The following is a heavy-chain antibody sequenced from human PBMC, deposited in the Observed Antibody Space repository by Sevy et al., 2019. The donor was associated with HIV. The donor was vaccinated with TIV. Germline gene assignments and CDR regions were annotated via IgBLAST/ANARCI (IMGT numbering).Heavy chain of an antibody. J-gene: IGHJ3*02. D-gene: IGHD3-22*01. CDR2: IYAGGST. Sequence: GGSPRLSCAASGFKVSDNYMSWVRQAPGKGLEWVSVIYAGGSTYYADSVKGRFTISRDNSKNTLYLQMNSLRAEDTAVYYCTTHASDFDSSGYLERDAFDIWGQGTMVTVSS. V-gene: IGHV3-53*01. CDR3: TTHASDFDSSGYLERDAFDI. CDR1: GFKVSDNY.